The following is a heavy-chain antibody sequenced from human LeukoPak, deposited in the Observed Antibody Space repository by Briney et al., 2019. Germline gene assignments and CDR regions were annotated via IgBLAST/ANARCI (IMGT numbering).Heavy chain of an antibody. Sequence: ASVKVSCKASGYTFTGYYMHWVRQAPGQGLEWMGWINPNSGGANYAQKFQGRVTMTRDTSISTAYMELSRLRSDDTAVYYCARGLFGYDPTGDYWGQGTLVTVSS. CDR1: GYTFTGYY. CDR3: ARGLFGYDPTGDY. D-gene: IGHD5-12*01. V-gene: IGHV1-2*02. CDR2: INPNSGGA. J-gene: IGHJ4*02.